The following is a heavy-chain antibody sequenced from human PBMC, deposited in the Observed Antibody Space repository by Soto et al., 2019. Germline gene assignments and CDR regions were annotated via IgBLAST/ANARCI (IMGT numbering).Heavy chain of an antibody. V-gene: IGHV3-48*01. CDR1: GFTFSSYS. D-gene: IGHD6-13*01. Sequence: GGSLRLSCAASGFTFSSYSMNWVRQAPGKGLEWVSYISSSSSTIYYADSVKGRFTISRDNAKNSLYLQMNSLRAEDTAVYYCAREPDSSSWYNWFDPWGQGTLVTVSS. CDR3: AREPDSSSWYNWFDP. J-gene: IGHJ5*02. CDR2: ISSSSSTI.